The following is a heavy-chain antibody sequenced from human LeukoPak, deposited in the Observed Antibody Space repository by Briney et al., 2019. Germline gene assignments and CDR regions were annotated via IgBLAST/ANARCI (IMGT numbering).Heavy chain of an antibody. CDR2: ISGSGGST. J-gene: IGHJ5*02. CDR3: AKGWTWRSGRQENWFDP. Sequence: GGSLRLSCAASGFTFSSYAMSWVRQAPGKGLEWVSAISGSGGSTYYADSVKGRFTISRDNSKNTLYLQMNSLRAEDTAVYYCAKGWTWRSGRQENWFDPWGQGTLVTVSS. V-gene: IGHV3-23*01. D-gene: IGHD2-15*01. CDR1: GFTFSSYA.